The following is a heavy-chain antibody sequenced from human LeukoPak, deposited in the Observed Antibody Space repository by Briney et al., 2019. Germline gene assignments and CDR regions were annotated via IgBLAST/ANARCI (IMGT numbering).Heavy chain of an antibody. CDR3: ARLVVAAAGTKNYYYYYGMDV. J-gene: IGHJ6*02. CDR1: GYSFTSYW. D-gene: IGHD6-13*01. CDR2: IYPGDSDT. V-gene: IGHV5-51*01. Sequence: GESLKISCKGSGYSFTSYWIGWVRQMRGKGLEWMGIIYPGDSDTRYSPSFQGQVTISADKSISTAYLQWSSLKASDTAMYYCARLVVAAAGTKNYYYYYGMDVRGQGTTVTVSS.